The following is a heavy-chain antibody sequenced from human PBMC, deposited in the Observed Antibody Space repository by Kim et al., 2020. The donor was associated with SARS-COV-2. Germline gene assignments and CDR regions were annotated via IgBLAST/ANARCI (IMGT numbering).Heavy chain of an antibody. J-gene: IGHJ6*01. CDR1: GFTFSTYS. CDR3: ARDVVVRGVSYYSMDV. V-gene: IGHV3-48*02. Sequence: GGSLRLSCAASGFTFSTYSMNWVRQAPGKGLEWVSYISSSSSTIYYADSVKGRFTISRDTAKNSLYLQMNSLRDADTAVYYCARDVVVRGVSYYSMDVWG. CDR2: ISSSSSTI. D-gene: IGHD3-10*01.